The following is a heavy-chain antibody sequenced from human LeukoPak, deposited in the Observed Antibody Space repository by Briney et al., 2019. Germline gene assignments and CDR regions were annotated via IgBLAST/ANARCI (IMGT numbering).Heavy chain of an antibody. J-gene: IGHJ6*02. D-gene: IGHD6-19*01. Sequence: PSETLSLTCTVSGGSISSYYWSWIRQPPGKGLEWIGCIYYSGSTNYIPSLKSRVTISVDTSKNQFSLKLSSVTAADTAVYYCARLKDSGWYGHYGMDVWGQGTTVTVSS. V-gene: IGHV4-59*08. CDR3: ARLKDSGWYGHYGMDV. CDR1: GGSISSYY. CDR2: IYYSGST.